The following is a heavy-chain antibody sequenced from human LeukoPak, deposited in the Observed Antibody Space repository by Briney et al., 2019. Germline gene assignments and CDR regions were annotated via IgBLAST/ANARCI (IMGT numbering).Heavy chain of an antibody. CDR2: LSGSGGAT. J-gene: IGHJ2*01. D-gene: IGHD1-1*01. V-gene: IGHV3-23*01. Sequence: GGSLRLSCAASGFTFSNYAMSWVRQAPGKGLEWVSILSGSGGATYYPDSVKGRFTISRDNSENTLFLQMNNLGAEDTAVYYCAKKRVITTPDAIDWYFDLWGRGTLVTVSS. CDR1: GFTFSNYA. CDR3: AKKRVITTPDAIDWYFDL.